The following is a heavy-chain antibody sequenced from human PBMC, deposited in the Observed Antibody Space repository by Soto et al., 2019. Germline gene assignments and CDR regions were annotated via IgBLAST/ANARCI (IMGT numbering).Heavy chain of an antibody. D-gene: IGHD6-19*01. J-gene: IGHJ5*02. Sequence: EVQLVESGGGLVQPGGSVRLSCAASGFTFSPYWMSWVRQAPGKGLEWVAIIKDDGGDEHYLEAVRGRFTISRDNAKKSLYLAMDSLRVEDTAVYYCAGGSGWISDTWGQGTLVTVSS. CDR2: IKDDGGDE. CDR1: GFTFSPYW. CDR3: AGGSGWISDT. V-gene: IGHV3-7*05.